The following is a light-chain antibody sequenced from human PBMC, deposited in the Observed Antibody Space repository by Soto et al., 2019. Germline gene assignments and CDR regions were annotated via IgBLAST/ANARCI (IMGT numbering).Light chain of an antibody. CDR1: SSDIGSYDH. Sequence: QSVLTQPASVSGSPGQSITISCSVTSSDIGSYDHVTWYQQSPGKSPKLIIYAVSDRPSGVSDRFSGSKSGISASLTISGLQTEDEADYYCISYTDRQSYLFGTGTKVTVL. CDR2: AVS. J-gene: IGLJ1*01. V-gene: IGLV2-14*03. CDR3: ISYTDRQSYL.